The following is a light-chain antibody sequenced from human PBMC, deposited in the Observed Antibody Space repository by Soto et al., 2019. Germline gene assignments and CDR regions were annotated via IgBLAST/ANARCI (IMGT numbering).Light chain of an antibody. CDR3: ASWDDSLNGLV. CDR2: SNN. Sequence: QSVLTQPPSASGTPGQRVTISCSGGRSNIGSNTVNWYQQVPGTAPKFLIYSNNQRPSGVPDRFSGSKSGTSASLAISGLQAEDEADYYCASWDDSLNGLVFGGGTRSPS. CDR1: RSNIGSNT. J-gene: IGLJ2*01. V-gene: IGLV1-44*01.